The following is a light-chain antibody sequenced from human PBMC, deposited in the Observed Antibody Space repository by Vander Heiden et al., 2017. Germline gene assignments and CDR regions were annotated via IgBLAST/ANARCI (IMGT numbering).Light chain of an antibody. CDR3: QQSDTAPPT. Sequence: DIQMTQSPSSLSASVGDRVTISCRASQTVSNFLNWYQQKAGRAPNLLISFASTLQSGVPSRFSGSGSGTDFTLTISRLQPEDSATYYCQQSDTAPPTFGQGTKVEIK. CDR2: FAS. J-gene: IGKJ1*01. CDR1: QTVSNF. V-gene: IGKV1-39*01.